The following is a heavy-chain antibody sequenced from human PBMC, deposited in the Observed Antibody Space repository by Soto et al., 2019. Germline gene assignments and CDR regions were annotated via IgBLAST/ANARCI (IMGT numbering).Heavy chain of an antibody. J-gene: IGHJ3*02. CDR1: GFTFDDYA. Sequence: LRLSCAASGFTFDDYAMHWVRQAPGKGLEWVSGISWNSGSIGYADSVKGRFTISRDNAKNSLYLQMNSLRAEDTALYYCAKDIRQYSGYDDAFDIWGQGTMVTVSS. CDR2: ISWNSGSI. D-gene: IGHD5-12*01. V-gene: IGHV3-9*01. CDR3: AKDIRQYSGYDDAFDI.